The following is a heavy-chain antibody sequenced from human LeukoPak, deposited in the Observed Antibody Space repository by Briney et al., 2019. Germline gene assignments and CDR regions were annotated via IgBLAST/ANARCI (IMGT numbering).Heavy chain of an antibody. J-gene: IGHJ2*01. CDR3: ARIEDYYNSGGYFWYFDL. CDR1: GFTVSSNY. CDR2: INSHGSET. D-gene: IGHD3-10*01. V-gene: IGHV3-74*01. Sequence: PGGSLRLSCAASGFTVSSNYMTWVRQAPGKGLVWVSRINSHGSETNYADSVKGRFTVSRDNAKNTLYLQMNSLRAEDTAVYYCARIEDYYNSGGYFWYFDLWGRGTLVTVSS.